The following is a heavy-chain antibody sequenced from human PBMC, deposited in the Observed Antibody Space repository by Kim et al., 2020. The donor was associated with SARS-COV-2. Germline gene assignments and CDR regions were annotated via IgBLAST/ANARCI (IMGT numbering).Heavy chain of an antibody. V-gene: IGHV3-66*02. CDR1: GFTVSSNY. CDR2: IYSGGST. J-gene: IGHJ4*02. D-gene: IGHD2-15*01. CDR3: ARDGRGYCSGGSCSNFDY. Sequence: GGSLRLSCAASGFTVSSNYMSWVRQAPGKGLEWVSVIYSGGSTYYADSVKGRFTISRDNSKNTLYLQMNSLRAEDTAVYYCARDGRGYCSGGSCSNFDYWGQGTLVTVSS.